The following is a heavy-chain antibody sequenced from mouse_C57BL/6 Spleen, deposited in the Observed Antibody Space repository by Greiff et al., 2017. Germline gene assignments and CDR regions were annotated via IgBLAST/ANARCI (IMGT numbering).Heavy chain of an antibody. V-gene: IGHV5-4*01. J-gene: IGHJ2*01. Sequence: EVQGVESGGGLVKPGGSLKLSCAASGFTFSSYAMSWVRQTPEKRLEWVATISDGGSYTYYPDNVKGRFTISRDNAKNNLYLQMSHLKSEDTAMYYCAIYGNYFDYWGQGATLTVSS. CDR2: ISDGGSYT. CDR3: AIYGNYFDY. CDR1: GFTFSSYA. D-gene: IGHD2-1*01.